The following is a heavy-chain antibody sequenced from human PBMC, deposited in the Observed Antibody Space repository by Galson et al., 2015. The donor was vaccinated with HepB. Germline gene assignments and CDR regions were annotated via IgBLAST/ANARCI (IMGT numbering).Heavy chain of an antibody. CDR2: MNPNSGNT. J-gene: IGHJ4*02. CDR3: AREQNRVVQGVTQYYFDY. D-gene: IGHD3-10*01. Sequence: SVKVSCKASGYTFTSYDINWVRQATGQGLEWMGWMNPNSGNTGYAQKFQGRATMTRNTSINTAYMELSRLRSDDTAVYYCAREQNRVVQGVTQYYFDYWGQGTLVTVSS. CDR1: GYTFTSYD. V-gene: IGHV1-8*02.